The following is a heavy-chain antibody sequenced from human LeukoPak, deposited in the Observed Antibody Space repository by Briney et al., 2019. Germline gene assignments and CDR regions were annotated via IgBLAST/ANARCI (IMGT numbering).Heavy chain of an antibody. J-gene: IGHJ4*02. CDR2: IRSKAYGGTT. CDR3: TKEYCSSTSCYFELPEI. Sequence: GGSLRLSCTASGFTFGDYAMSWFRQAPGKGLEWVGFIRSKAYGGTTEYAASVKGRFTISRDDSKSIAYLQMNSLKTEDTAVYYCTKEYCSSTSCYFELPEIWGQGTLVTVSS. CDR1: GFTFGDYA. V-gene: IGHV3-49*03. D-gene: IGHD2-2*01.